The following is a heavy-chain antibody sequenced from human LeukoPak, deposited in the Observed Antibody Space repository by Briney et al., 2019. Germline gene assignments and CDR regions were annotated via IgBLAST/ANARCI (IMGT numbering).Heavy chain of an antibody. D-gene: IGHD3-22*01. CDR3: AKDRPNFHENSGHYYRRDGDS. V-gene: IGHV3-23*01. CDR1: GFTFYMYA. Sequence: GGSLRLSCQASGFTFYMYAMSWVRQAPGKGLEWVASMCGTAGCTVYRDSVKARFTISRDNSKKVLYLRMNSLTAEDTAIYYCAKDRPNFHENSGHYYRRDGDSWGQGTLVTVSS. CDR2: MCGTAGCT. J-gene: IGHJ5*01.